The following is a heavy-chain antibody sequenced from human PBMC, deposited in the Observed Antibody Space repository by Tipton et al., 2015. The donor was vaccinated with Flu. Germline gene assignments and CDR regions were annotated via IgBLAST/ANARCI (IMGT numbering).Heavy chain of an antibody. CDR2: IYYSGST. D-gene: IGHD4-11*01. CDR1: GGSISSSSYY. V-gene: IGHV4-39*07. J-gene: IGHJ4*02. CDR3: ASILLQPLDY. Sequence: LRLSCTVSGGSISSSSYYWGWIRQPPGKGLEWIGSIYYSGSTYYNPSLKSRVTISVDTSKNQFSLSLKSVTAADTAVYYCASILLQPLDYWGQGTLVTVSS.